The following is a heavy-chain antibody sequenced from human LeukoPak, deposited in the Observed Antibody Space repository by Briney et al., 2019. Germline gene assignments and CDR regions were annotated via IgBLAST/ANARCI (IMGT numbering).Heavy chain of an antibody. CDR3: ARTTTVLSPYDC. J-gene: IGHJ4*02. CDR1: GFIFSSYW. CDR2: INSDRSST. Sequence: GRSLRLSCASSGFIFSSYWMHCVRQPRGKGLVWVIRINSDRSSTNYADPVKGRFTISRDNAKNTLYLQTISLSAEDTSVYYCARTTTVLSPYDCWGQGTLVTVSS. D-gene: IGHD4-17*01. V-gene: IGHV3-74*01.